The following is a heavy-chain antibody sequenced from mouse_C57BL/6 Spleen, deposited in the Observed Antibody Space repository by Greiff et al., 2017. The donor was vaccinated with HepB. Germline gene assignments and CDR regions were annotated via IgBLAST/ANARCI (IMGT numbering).Heavy chain of an antibody. D-gene: IGHD2-2*01. J-gene: IGHJ2*01. CDR3: ARGYDVPHY. CDR2: IDPSDSET. Sequence: VKLQQPGAELVRPGSSVKLSCKASGYTFTSYWMHWVKQRPIQGLEWIGNIDPSDSETHYNQKFKDKATLTVDKSSSTAYMQLSSLTSEDSAVYYCARGYDVPHYWGQGTTLTVSS. CDR1: GYTFTSYW. V-gene: IGHV1-52*01.